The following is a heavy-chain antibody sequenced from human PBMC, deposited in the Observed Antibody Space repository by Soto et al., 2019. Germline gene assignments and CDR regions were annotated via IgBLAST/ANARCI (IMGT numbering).Heavy chain of an antibody. CDR2: IWYDGSNK. Sequence: GGSLRLSCAASGFTFSSYGMHWVRQAPGKGLEWVAVIWYDGSNKYYADSVKGRFTISRDNSKNTLYLQMNSLRAEDTAVYYCARVHDLTTVYGHYYYYGMDVWGQGTTVTVSS. D-gene: IGHD4-17*01. CDR1: GFTFSSYG. J-gene: IGHJ6*02. V-gene: IGHV3-33*01. CDR3: ARVHDLTTVYGHYYYYGMDV.